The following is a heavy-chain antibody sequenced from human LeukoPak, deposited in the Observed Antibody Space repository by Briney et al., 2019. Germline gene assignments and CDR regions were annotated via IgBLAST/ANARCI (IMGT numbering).Heavy chain of an antibody. Sequence: GGSLRLSCAASGLTFSSYAMSWVRQAPGKGLEWVSAISGSGGSTYYADSVKGRITISRDNSKNTLYLQMNSLRAEDTAVYYCAKGSSIAARPAFDYWGQGTLVTVSS. J-gene: IGHJ4*02. V-gene: IGHV3-23*01. CDR1: GLTFSSYA. CDR3: AKGSSIAARPAFDY. CDR2: ISGSGGST. D-gene: IGHD6-6*01.